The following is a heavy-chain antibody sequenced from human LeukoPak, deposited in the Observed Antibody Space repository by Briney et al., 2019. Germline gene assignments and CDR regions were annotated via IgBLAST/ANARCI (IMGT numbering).Heavy chain of an antibody. CDR3: AKASYSTGWDYGMDV. D-gene: IGHD6-19*01. J-gene: IGHJ6*02. CDR2: ISGSGGST. CDR1: RFSFSSYA. V-gene: IGHV3-23*01. Sequence: GGSLRLSCAASRFSFSSYAMSWVRQAPGKGLEWVSAISGSGGSTYYVDSVKGRFTISRDNSKNTLYLQMNSLRAEDTAVYYCAKASYSTGWDYGMDVWGQGNTVTVSS.